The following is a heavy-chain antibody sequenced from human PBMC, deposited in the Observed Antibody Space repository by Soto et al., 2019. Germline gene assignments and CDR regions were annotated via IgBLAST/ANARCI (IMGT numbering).Heavy chain of an antibody. V-gene: IGHV4-4*02. CDR1: GDSISSSKW. J-gene: IGHJ4*02. D-gene: IGHD6-13*01. CDR3: AIGERQQQRDY. CDR2: IYHSGST. Sequence: QEQLQESGPGLVKPSGTLSLTCAVSGDSISSSKWWSWVRQPPGNGLEGIGEIYHSGSTNYNPSLTSRVIISVDKSKNQFSLMLSSVTDADTAVYYCAIGERQQQRDYWGQGTLVTVSS.